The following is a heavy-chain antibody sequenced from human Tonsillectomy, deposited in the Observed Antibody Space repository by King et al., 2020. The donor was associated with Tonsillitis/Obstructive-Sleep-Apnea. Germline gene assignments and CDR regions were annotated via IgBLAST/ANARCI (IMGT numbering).Heavy chain of an antibody. Sequence: VQLQQWGAGLLKPSETLSLTCAVYGGSFSGYYWSWIRQPPGKGLEWIGEINHSGSTNYNPSLKSRVTISVDTSKNQFSLKLGSVTAADTAVYYCARSPAIYDFWSGYYTYYYYMDVWGKGTTVTVSS. J-gene: IGHJ6*03. D-gene: IGHD3-3*01. CDR2: INHSGST. CDR1: GGSFSGYY. CDR3: ARSPAIYDFWSGYYTYYYYMDV. V-gene: IGHV4-34*01.